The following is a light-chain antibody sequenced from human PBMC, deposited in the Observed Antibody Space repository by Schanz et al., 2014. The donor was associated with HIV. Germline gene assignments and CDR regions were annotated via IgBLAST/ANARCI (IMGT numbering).Light chain of an antibody. CDR1: QRSNY. CDR2: DAS. CDR3: QQRSGWAPLFV. J-gene: IGKJ3*01. Sequence: VLTQSPATLSLSPGDRATLSCRASQRSNYIVWYQQKRGEPPRRLIFDASNRASGIPASYSGSESGTDFTLAIDGLEPEDFAVYYCQQRSGWAPLFVFGPGTIVDVK. V-gene: IGKV3-11*01.